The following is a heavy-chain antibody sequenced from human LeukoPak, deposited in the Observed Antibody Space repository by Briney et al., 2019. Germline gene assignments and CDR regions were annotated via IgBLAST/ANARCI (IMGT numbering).Heavy chain of an antibody. J-gene: IGHJ3*02. Sequence: PGGSLRLXCAASGFTFSSYWMSWVRQAPGKGLEWVANIKQDGSEKYYVDSVKGRFTISRDNAKNSLYLQMNSLRAEDTAVYYCARDLGHTYYYDSSGNESVNAFDIWGQGTMVTVSS. CDR2: IKQDGSEK. CDR1: GFTFSSYW. CDR3: ARDLGHTYYYDSSGNESVNAFDI. D-gene: IGHD3-22*01. V-gene: IGHV3-7*01.